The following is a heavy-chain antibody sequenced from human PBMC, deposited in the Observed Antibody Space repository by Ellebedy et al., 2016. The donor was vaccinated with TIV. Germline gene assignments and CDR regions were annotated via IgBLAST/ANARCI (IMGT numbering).Heavy chain of an antibody. CDR3: ARHFSRYFDGWYFDY. Sequence: GESLKISCKASGYTFSTHWIGWVRQVPGKGLEWMAIIYPRDSDARYSPSFQGLVTISADKSINTAYLQWRSLKASDTAIYFCARHFSRYFDGWYFDYWGQGTPVTVSS. CDR1: GYTFSTHW. J-gene: IGHJ4*02. V-gene: IGHV5-51*01. CDR2: IYPRDSDA. D-gene: IGHD3-9*01.